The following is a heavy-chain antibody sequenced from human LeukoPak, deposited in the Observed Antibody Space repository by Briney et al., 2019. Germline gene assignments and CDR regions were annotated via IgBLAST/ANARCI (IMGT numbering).Heavy chain of an antibody. V-gene: IGHV1-2*07. CDR3: AREITMIVVVISSSAFDI. CDR2: INPNIGVT. D-gene: IGHD3-22*01. CDR1: GYTFTGYY. J-gene: IGHJ3*02. Sequence: ASVKFSCKPSGYTFTGYYMHWVRQAPGQGLEWMVWINPNIGVTNYAHKFQGRFTMTRDTSISTDYMELGRLRSDDTDVYYCAREITMIVVVISSSAFDIWGQGKMVTVSS.